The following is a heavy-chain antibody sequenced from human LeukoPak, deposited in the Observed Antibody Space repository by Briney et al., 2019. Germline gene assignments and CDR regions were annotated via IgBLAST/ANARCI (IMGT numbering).Heavy chain of an antibody. CDR2: ISGSGADT. CDR1: GFTLSSYA. Sequence: GGSLRLSCAASGFTLSSYATTWVRQAPGKGLEWVSAISGSGADTYYADSVKGRLTISRDTSKNTVYLQMNSLRDEDTAVYYCAKQLDSGNYYPTGDDYWGQGTLVTVSS. CDR3: AKQLDSGNYYPTGDDY. J-gene: IGHJ4*02. D-gene: IGHD3-10*01. V-gene: IGHV3-23*01.